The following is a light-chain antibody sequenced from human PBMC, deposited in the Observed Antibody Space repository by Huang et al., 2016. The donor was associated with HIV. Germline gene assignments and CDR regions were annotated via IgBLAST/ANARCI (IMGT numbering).Light chain of an antibody. J-gene: IGKJ1*01. Sequence: DIIMSQSPESLTVSLGERATLNCRSSQSVYASSTSKDYMAWFQQKPGQPPNLLLFWASSREGGVPDRFRGSGAGTHFTLTIANLQPEDAAIYYCQQYYSLPQTFGQGTRV. CDR2: WAS. V-gene: IGKV4-1*01. CDR3: QQYYSLPQT. CDR1: QSVYASSTSKDY.